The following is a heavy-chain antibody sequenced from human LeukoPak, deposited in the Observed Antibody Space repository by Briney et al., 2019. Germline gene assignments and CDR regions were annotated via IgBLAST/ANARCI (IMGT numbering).Heavy chain of an antibody. J-gene: IGHJ4*02. CDR1: GYSIRSYY. CDR2: IYYSGST. CDR3: AREEVYCSSTSCYAGGPDY. D-gene: IGHD2-2*01. V-gene: IGHV4-59*01. Sequence: SETLSLTCTVSGYSIRSYYWSWIRQPPGKGLEWIGYIYYSGSTNYNPSLKSQVTISVDTSKNQFSLKLSSVTAADTAVYYCAREEVYCSSTSCYAGGPDYWGQGTLVTVSS.